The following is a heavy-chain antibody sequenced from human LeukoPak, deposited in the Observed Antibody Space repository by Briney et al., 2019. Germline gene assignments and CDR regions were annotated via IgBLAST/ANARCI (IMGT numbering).Heavy chain of an antibody. CDR3: ARDSGGIAVAGRLDY. V-gene: IGHV3-53*01. Sequence: GGSLRLSCAASGFTVSSNYMSWVRQAPGKGLEWVSVIYSGGSTYYADSVKGRFTISRDNSKNTLYLQMNSLRAEDTAVYYCARDSGGIAVAGRLDYWGQGTLVTVSS. J-gene: IGHJ4*02. CDR2: IYSGGST. CDR1: GFTVSSNY. D-gene: IGHD6-19*01.